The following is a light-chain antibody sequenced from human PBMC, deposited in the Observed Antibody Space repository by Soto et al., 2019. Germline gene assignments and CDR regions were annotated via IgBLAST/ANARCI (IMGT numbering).Light chain of an antibody. CDR2: LNSDGSH. Sequence: QPVLTQPPSASASLGASVKLTCTLSSGHSSYAIAWHQQQPEKGPRYLMKLNSDGSHSKGDGIPDRFSGSSSGAERYLTSSSLQSEDEADYYCQTWGTGIRVFGGGTKLTVL. J-gene: IGLJ3*02. V-gene: IGLV4-69*01. CDR1: SGHSSYA. CDR3: QTWGTGIRV.